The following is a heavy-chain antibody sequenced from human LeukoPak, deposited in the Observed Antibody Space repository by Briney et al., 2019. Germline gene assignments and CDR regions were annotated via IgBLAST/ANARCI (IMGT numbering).Heavy chain of an antibody. CDR3: ARDLSPVVRASPMGY. CDR1: GFTPTNYG. Sequence: RCLRHSCAASGFTPTNYGMHTGREAPGKRLEWVALITYDGEYKYYSDTVRGAVTISSETSKNTLYLQMNSQRAEDTAVYYCARDLSPVVRASPMGYWGQGTPVTV. J-gene: IGHJ4*02. D-gene: IGHD3-10*01. CDR2: ITYDGEYK. V-gene: IGHV3-30*03.